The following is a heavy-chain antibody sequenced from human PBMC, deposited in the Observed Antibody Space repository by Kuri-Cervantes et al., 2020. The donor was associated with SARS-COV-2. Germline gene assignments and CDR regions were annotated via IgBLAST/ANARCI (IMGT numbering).Heavy chain of an antibody. CDR3: ARGGGYDYPHY. V-gene: IGHV4-59*01. D-gene: IGHD3-16*01. J-gene: IGHJ4*02. CDR2: IYYSGST. Sequence: GSLRLSCAASGFTFYNFGMTWIRQPPGKGLEWIGYIYYSGSTKYNPSLKSRVTISLNTSKNQFSLKLSSVTAADTAVYYCARGGGYDYPHYWGQGTLVTVSS. CDR1: GFTFYNFG.